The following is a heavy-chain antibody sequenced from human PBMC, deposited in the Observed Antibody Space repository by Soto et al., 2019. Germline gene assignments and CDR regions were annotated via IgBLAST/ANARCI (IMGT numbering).Heavy chain of an antibody. CDR3: ARRKVEMMYVGWFDP. V-gene: IGHV4-4*02. CDR1: GDSISSRNW. CDR2: IHHSGST. J-gene: IGHJ5*02. D-gene: IGHD2-8*01. Sequence: QVQLQESGPGLVKPSETLSLTCAVSGDSISSRNWWSWVRQTPGKGLEYIGEIHHSGSTNYNPSLKSRVTMSVDKSKNQFSLNLNSVTAADTAIYYCARRKVEMMYVGWFDPWGQGTLVTVSS.